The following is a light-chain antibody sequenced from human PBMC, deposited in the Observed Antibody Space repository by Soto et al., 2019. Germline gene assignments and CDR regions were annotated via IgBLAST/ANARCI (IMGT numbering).Light chain of an antibody. CDR2: AVS. CDR3: SSYTSTSTPCG. Sequence: QSALTQPASVSGSPGQSITISCTGISSDVGGYNYVSWYQLHPGKAPKLIIYAVSHRPSGASNHFSGYKSGNTASLTISGLEAEDEADYYCSSYTSTSTPCGFGTGTKGTVL. J-gene: IGLJ1*01. CDR1: SSDVGGYNY. V-gene: IGLV2-14*01.